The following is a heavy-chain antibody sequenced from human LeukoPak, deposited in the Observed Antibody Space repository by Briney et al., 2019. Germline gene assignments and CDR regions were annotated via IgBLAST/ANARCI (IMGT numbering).Heavy chain of an antibody. CDR2: ISGSGGST. Sequence: GGSLRLSCAASGFTFSSYAMSWVRQAPGKGLEWVSAISGSGGSTYYADSVKGRFTISRDNSKNTLYLQMNSLRAEDTAVYYCAKDLSGPCYDILTGYPYFDYWGQGTLVTVSS. D-gene: IGHD3-9*01. CDR3: AKDLSGPCYDILTGYPYFDY. V-gene: IGHV3-23*01. J-gene: IGHJ4*02. CDR1: GFTFSSYA.